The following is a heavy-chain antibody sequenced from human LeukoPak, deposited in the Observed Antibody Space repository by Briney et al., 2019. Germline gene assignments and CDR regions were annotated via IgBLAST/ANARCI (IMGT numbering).Heavy chain of an antibody. J-gene: IGHJ4*02. CDR1: GFTFDDYA. V-gene: IGHV3-9*01. CDR2: ISWNSGSI. Sequence: GGSLRLSCAASGFTFDDYAWHWVRKAQGKGLEWASGISWNSGSIGYADSVKGRFTISRDNAKNSLYLQMNSLRAEDTALYYCAKGARGYSYGYVLDYWGQGTLVTVSS. CDR3: AKGARGYSYGYVLDY. D-gene: IGHD5-18*01.